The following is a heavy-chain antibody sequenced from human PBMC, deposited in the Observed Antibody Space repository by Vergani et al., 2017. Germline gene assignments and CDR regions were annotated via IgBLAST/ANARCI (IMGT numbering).Heavy chain of an antibody. CDR3: ARSPTVLLWFGESVYYMDV. CDR2: IYTSGST. D-gene: IGHD3-10*01. Sequence: QVQLQESGPGLVKPSETLSLTCTVSGGSISSYYWSWIRQPAGKGLEWIGRIYTSGSTNYNPSLKSRVTMSVDTSKNQFSLKLSSVTAADTAVYYCARSPTVLLWFGESVYYMDVWGKGTTVTVSS. V-gene: IGHV4-4*07. CDR1: GGSISSYY. J-gene: IGHJ6*03.